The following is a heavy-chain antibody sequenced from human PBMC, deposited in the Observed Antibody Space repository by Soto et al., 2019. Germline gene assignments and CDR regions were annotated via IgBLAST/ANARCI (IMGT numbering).Heavy chain of an antibody. CDR2: IYHSGST. V-gene: IGHV4-30-2*01. D-gene: IGHD6-13*01. CDR1: GGSISRGGYS. Sequence: PSETLSLTCAVSGGSISRGGYSWSWIRQPPGKGLEWIGYIYHSGSTYYNPSIKSRVTISVDRSKNQFSLKLSSVTAADTAVYYCARDKASPIAAAGTGVWFDPWGQGTLVTVSS. CDR3: ARDKASPIAAAGTGVWFDP. J-gene: IGHJ5*02.